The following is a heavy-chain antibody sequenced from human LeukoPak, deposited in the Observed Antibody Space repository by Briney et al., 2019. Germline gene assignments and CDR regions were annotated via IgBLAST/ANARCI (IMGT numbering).Heavy chain of an antibody. Sequence: ASVKVSCKASGYTFTSYGISWVRQAPGQGLEWMGWITPFNGNTNYAQKFQDRVTITRDRSMSTAYMELSSLRSEDTAMYYCARYIPSPITMIVVVISDYWGQGTLVTVSS. D-gene: IGHD3-22*01. CDR3: ARYIPSPITMIVVVISDY. J-gene: IGHJ4*02. CDR2: ITPFNGNT. CDR1: GYTFTSYG. V-gene: IGHV1-45*02.